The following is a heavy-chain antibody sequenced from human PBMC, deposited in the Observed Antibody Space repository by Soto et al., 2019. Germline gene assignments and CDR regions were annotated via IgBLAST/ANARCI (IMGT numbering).Heavy chain of an antibody. CDR1: GFTFRSYG. V-gene: IGHV3-30*18. CDR2: ISNDGTNK. Sequence: GGSLRLSCAASGFTFRSYGLHWVRQAPGKGLEWLAVISNDGTNKYLADSVKGRLTLSRDNSRNTLSLEMNSLRAEDTAVYYCAKDIVVVPAAGGAYYYYGMDVWGQGTTVTVSS. CDR3: AKDIVVVPAAGGAYYYYGMDV. J-gene: IGHJ6*02. D-gene: IGHD2-2*01.